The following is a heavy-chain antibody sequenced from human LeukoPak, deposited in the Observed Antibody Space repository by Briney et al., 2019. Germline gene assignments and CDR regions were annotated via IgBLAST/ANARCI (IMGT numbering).Heavy chain of an antibody. Sequence: VASVKVSCKASGYTLTGYYMHWVRQAPGQGLEWMGWINPFSDGSNYAPKFQGRVTMTRDTSINTAYMELTRLRSDDTAVYYCARDSGYSSGWGKTVASDIWGQGTMVIVSS. CDR2: INPFSDGS. CDR1: GYTLTGYY. CDR3: ARDSGYSSGWGKTVASDI. D-gene: IGHD6-19*01. J-gene: IGHJ3*02. V-gene: IGHV1-2*02.